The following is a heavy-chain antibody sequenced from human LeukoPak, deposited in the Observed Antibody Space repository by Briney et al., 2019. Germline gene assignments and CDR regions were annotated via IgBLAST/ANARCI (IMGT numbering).Heavy chain of an antibody. J-gene: IGHJ4*02. Sequence: PGGSLRLSCAASGFTFSSYAMSWVRQAPGKGLEWASAISGSGGSTYYADPVKGRFTISRDNSKNTLYLQMNSLRAEDTAVYYCAKGIVSSSWYGFDYWGQGTLVTVSS. CDR2: ISGSGGST. CDR3: AKGIVSSSWYGFDY. V-gene: IGHV3-23*01. CDR1: GFTFSSYA. D-gene: IGHD6-13*01.